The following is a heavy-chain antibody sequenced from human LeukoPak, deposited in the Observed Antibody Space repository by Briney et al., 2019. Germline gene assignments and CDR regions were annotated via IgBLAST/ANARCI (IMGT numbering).Heavy chain of an antibody. J-gene: IGHJ4*02. Sequence: GGSLRLSCAASGFTFSSYGMHWVRQAPGKGLEWVAVIWYDGSNKYYADSVKGRFTISRDNSKNTLYLQMNSLRAEDTAVYYCARATGDFWSGYYTYYFDYWGQGTLVTVSS. V-gene: IGHV3-33*01. D-gene: IGHD3-3*01. CDR2: IWYDGSNK. CDR1: GFTFSSYG. CDR3: ARATGDFWSGYYTYYFDY.